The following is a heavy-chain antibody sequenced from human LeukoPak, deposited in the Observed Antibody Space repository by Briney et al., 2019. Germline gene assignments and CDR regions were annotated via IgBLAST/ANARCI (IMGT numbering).Heavy chain of an antibody. CDR1: GGSISSYY. V-gene: IGHV4-59*12. D-gene: IGHD2-8*02. J-gene: IGHJ4*02. CDR3: ARVEGAGRGVFDY. CDR2: IYYSGST. Sequence: SETLSLTCTVSGGSISSYYWSWIRQPPGKGLEWIGYIYYSGSTNYNPSLKSRVTTSVDTSKNQFSLKLSSVTAADTAVYYCARVEGAGRGVFDYWGQGTLVTVSS.